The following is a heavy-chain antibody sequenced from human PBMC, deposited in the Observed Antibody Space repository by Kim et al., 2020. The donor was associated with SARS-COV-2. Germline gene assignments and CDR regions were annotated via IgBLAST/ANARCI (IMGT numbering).Heavy chain of an antibody. CDR2: INPNSGGT. J-gene: IGHJ3*02. V-gene: IGHV1-2*06. CDR3: ARVHSPLAYSSSLAFDI. D-gene: IGHD6-6*01. CDR1: GYTFTGYY. Sequence: ASVKVSCKASGYTFTGYYMHWVRQAPGQGLEWMGRINPNSGGTNYAQKFQGRVTMTRDTSISTAYMELSRLRSDDTAVYYCARVHSPLAYSSSLAFDIWGQGTMVTVSS.